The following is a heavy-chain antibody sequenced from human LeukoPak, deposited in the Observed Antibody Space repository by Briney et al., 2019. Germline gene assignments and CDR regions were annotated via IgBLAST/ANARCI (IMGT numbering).Heavy chain of an antibody. Sequence: ASVKVSCKASGYTFTSYYMHWVRQAPGRGLEWMGIINPSGGSTSYAQKFQGRVTMTTDTSTSTAYMELRSLRSDDTAVYYCASQNIVATHWYYMDVWGKGTTVTVSS. V-gene: IGHV1-46*01. CDR3: ASQNIVATHWYYMDV. D-gene: IGHD5-12*01. CDR1: GYTFTSYY. J-gene: IGHJ6*03. CDR2: INPSGGST.